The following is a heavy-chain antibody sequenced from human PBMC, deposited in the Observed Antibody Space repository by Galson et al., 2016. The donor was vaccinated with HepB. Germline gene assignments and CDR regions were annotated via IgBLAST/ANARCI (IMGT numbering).Heavy chain of an antibody. J-gene: IGHJ4*02. CDR2: IYRDDNR. V-gene: IGHV2-5*02. CDR1: GFSLRNNGEG. CDR3: AHRYRRLGATLFDS. D-gene: IGHD1-26*01. Sequence: PALVKPTQTLTLTCTFSGFSLRNNGEGVGWIRQPPGKALEWVAVIYRDDNRRYSPSLKTRLTITKDTSKNEVGLTMTNMAPVDTTTSYCAHRYRRLGATLFDSWGQGALVTVSS.